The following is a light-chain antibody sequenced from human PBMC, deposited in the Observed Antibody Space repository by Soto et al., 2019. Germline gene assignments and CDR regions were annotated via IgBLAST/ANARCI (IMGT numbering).Light chain of an antibody. Sequence: EIVMTQSPATLSLSPGERATLSCRASQSVSSNYAEYHQKPGQEPSRLIYGASTRATGIPARFSGSGSGTEVTLTIIGLQAEDFAVYYCQQYNKWPWTFGQGTKVDIK. J-gene: IGKJ1*01. CDR1: QSVSSN. CDR3: QQYNKWPWT. V-gene: IGKV3-15*01. CDR2: GAS.